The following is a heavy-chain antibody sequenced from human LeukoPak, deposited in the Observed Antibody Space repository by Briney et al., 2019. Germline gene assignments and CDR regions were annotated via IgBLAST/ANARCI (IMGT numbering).Heavy chain of an antibody. CDR2: INPNSGGT. J-gene: IGHJ4*02. CDR1: GYTFTGYY. Sequence: GASVKVSCKASGYTFTGYYMHWVRQAPGQGLGWMGWINPNSGGTNYAQKFQGRVTMTRDTSISTAYMELSRLRSDDTAVYYCARPTYSSSWYFVDYWGQGTLVTVSS. D-gene: IGHD6-13*01. CDR3: ARPTYSSSWYFVDY. V-gene: IGHV1-2*02.